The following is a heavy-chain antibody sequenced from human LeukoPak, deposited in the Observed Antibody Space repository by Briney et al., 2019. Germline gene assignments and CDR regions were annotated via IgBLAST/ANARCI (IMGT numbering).Heavy chain of an antibody. CDR1: GFTFSSCG. Sequence: GGSLRLSCAASGFTFSSCGFNWVRQAPGKGLEWVSSIGPTGTDRYYADSVRGRFTISRDNAKNSMYLQMDSLRDEDTAVYYCTTETIGRHYDYWGQGTLLTVSS. CDR2: IGPTGTDR. CDR3: TTETIGRHYDY. V-gene: IGHV3-21*01. D-gene: IGHD1-14*01. J-gene: IGHJ4*02.